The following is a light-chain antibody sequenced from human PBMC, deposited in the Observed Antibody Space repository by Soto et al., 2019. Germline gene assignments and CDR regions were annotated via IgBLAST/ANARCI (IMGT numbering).Light chain of an antibody. CDR1: QSVSSSY. Sequence: SVLTQSPGTLSLSLGERATLSCRASQSVSSSYLAWYQQKPGQAPRLLIYATSYRATGIPDRFSGGGSGTDFTLTISRLEPEEFAVYYCQQYGSSITFGGGTKVEIK. J-gene: IGKJ4*01. CDR2: ATS. CDR3: QQYGSSIT. V-gene: IGKV3-20*01.